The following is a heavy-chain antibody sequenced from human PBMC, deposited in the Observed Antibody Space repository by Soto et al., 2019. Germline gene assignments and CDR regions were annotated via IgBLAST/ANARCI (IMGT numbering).Heavy chain of an antibody. J-gene: IGHJ6*02. CDR3: ARGLGGRMDD. D-gene: IGHD3-16*01. V-gene: IGHV1-69*08. Sequence: QVQLVQSGAEVKKPGSSVRVSCKASGTIFSSYTISWVRQAPGQGLEWMGRIIPILGETNSAQKFQGGVTLTADKSTNTAYMQLNSLRLEDTAVYYCARGLGGRMDDWGQGTTVTVSS. CDR2: IIPILGET. CDR1: GTIFSSYT.